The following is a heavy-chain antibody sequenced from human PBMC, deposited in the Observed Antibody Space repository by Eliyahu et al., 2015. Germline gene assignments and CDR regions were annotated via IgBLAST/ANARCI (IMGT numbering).Heavy chain of an antibody. Sequence: VQLVESGGALVQPGGFLXXSXPVYGFPXXEHWMTXVRQTPGKGLGWVSSISGDENYIYYADSVKGRFFISRDNAKDSLYLQMNSLRAEDTGIYYCVRGQDFGGFGEKLDTWGQGTLVTVSS. J-gene: IGHJ4*02. D-gene: IGHD4-23*01. CDR2: ISGDENYI. CDR3: VRGQDFGGFGEKLDT. V-gene: IGHV3-21*04. CDR1: GFPXXEHW.